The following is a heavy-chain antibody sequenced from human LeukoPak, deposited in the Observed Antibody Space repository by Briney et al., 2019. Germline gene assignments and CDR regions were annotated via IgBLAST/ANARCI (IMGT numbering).Heavy chain of an antibody. V-gene: IGHV3-7*01. D-gene: IGHD3-10*01. Sequence: GGSLRLSCAASGFTFDDYAMHWVRQAPGKGLEWVANIKQDGSEKYYVDSVKGRFTISRDNAKNSLYLQMNSLRAEDTAVYYCANIANYGSGSYRYYFDYWGQGTLVTVSS. CDR1: GFTFDDYA. J-gene: IGHJ4*02. CDR3: ANIANYGSGSYRYYFDY. CDR2: IKQDGSEK.